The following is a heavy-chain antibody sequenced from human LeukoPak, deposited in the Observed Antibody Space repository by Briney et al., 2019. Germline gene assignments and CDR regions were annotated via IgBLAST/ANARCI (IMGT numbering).Heavy chain of an antibody. CDR3: ARGQVDTAMVSFDY. CDR2: INHSGST. V-gene: IGHV4-34*01. Sequence: PSETLSLTCAVYGGSFSGYYWSWIRQPPGKGLEWIGEINHSGSTNYNPSLKSRVTISVDTSKNQFSLKLSSVTAADTAVYYCARGQVDTAMVSFDYWGQGTLVTVSS. D-gene: IGHD5-18*01. J-gene: IGHJ4*02. CDR1: GGSFSGYY.